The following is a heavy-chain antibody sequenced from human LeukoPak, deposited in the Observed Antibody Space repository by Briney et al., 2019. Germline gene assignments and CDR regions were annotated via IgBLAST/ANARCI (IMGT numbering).Heavy chain of an antibody. Sequence: ASVKVSCKASGGTFSSYAISWVRQAPGQGLEWMGGIIPIFGTANYAQKFQGRVTITADKSTSTAYMELSSLRSEDTAVYYCARLGPLAAAGTRWFDPWGQGTLVTVSS. J-gene: IGHJ5*02. V-gene: IGHV1-69*06. CDR1: GGTFSSYA. CDR2: IIPIFGTA. CDR3: ARLGPLAAAGTRWFDP. D-gene: IGHD6-13*01.